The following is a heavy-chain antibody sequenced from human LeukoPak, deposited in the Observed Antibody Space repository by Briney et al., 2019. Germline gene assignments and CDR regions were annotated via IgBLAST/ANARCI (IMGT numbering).Heavy chain of an antibody. V-gene: IGHV1-69*06. CDR3: AREYASWGSRYFDY. CDR1: GGTFSSYA. CDR2: IIPIFGTA. Sequence: SVKVSCKASGGTFSSYAISWVRQAPGRGLEWMGGIIPIFGTANYAQKFQGRVTITADKSTSTAYMELSSLRSEDTAVYYCAREYASWGSRYFDYWGQGTLVTVSS. J-gene: IGHJ4*02. D-gene: IGHD7-27*01.